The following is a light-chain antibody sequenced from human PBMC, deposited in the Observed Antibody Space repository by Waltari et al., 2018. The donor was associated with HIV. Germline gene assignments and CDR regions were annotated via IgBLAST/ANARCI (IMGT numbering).Light chain of an antibody. CDR1: NSDVGCYNL. CDR3: SSYTSSSTLWM. CDR2: EVN. J-gene: IGLJ3*02. Sequence: SALTQPPSVSGSPGQSVTISCPGSNSDVGCYNLVSWYQLPPGTAHKLMIYEVNNRPSGVPDRFSGSKSGNTASLTISGLQAEDEADYYCSSYTSSSTLWMFGGGTKLTVL. V-gene: IGLV2-18*02.